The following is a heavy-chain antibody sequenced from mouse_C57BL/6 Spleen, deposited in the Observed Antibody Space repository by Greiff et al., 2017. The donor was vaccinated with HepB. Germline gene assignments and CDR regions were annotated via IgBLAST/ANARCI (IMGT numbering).Heavy chain of an antibody. CDR2: IDPSDSYT. CDR3: ARGDYCRSYLDY. CDR1: GYTFTSYW. V-gene: IGHV1-50*01. Sequence: QVHVKQPGAELVKPGASVKLSCKASGYTFTSYWMQWVKQRPGQGLEWIGEIDPSDSYTNSNQKFKGKATLTVDTSSSTAYMQLSSRTSEDSAVYDCARGDYCRSYLDYWGKGTTLTVSS. D-gene: IGHD1-1*01. J-gene: IGHJ2*01.